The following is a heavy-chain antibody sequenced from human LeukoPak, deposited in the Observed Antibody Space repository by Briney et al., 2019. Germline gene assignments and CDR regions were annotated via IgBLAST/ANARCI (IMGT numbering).Heavy chain of an antibody. CDR3: ARISGSYYFQFDY. D-gene: IGHD3-10*01. J-gene: IGHJ4*02. CDR2: IYYSGST. V-gene: IGHV4-59*01. Sequence: SETLSLTCTVSGGSISSYYWSWIRQPPGKGLEWIGYIYYSGSTNDNPSLESRVTISVDTSKNQFSLKLSSVTAADTAVYYCARISGSYYFQFDYWGQGTLVTVSS. CDR1: GGSISSYY.